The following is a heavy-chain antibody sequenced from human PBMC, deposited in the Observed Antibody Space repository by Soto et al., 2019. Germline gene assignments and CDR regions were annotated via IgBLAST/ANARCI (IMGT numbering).Heavy chain of an antibody. J-gene: IGHJ4*02. CDR3: TTDDPINTY. V-gene: IGHV3-15*01. CDR1: GFTFSNAW. Sequence: DVQLVESGGGLVQPGGSLRLSCAASGFTFSNAWMSWVRQAPGKGLEWVGRVKSKTDGGRTDYAEPVKGRFTISRDDSESMLFLQMNSLKTDDTALYYCTTDDPINTYWGQGTLVTVSS. CDR2: VKSKTDGGRT.